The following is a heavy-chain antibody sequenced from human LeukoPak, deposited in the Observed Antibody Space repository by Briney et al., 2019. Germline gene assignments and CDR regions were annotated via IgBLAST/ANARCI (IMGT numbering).Heavy chain of an antibody. CDR2: ISYDGSDK. V-gene: IGHV3-30*18. D-gene: IGHD2-15*01. Sequence: GGSLRLSCAASGFTFSSYGMHWVRQAPGKGLEWVTVISYDGSDKYYADSVKGRFTISRDNSKNTLYLQMNSLRGEDTAVYYCAKQWSGGSALYWFDPWGQGTLVTVSS. CDR1: GFTFSSYG. J-gene: IGHJ5*02. CDR3: AKQWSGGSALYWFDP.